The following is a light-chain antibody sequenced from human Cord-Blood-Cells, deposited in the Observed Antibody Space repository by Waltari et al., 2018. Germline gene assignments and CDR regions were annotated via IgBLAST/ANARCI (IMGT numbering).Light chain of an antibody. CDR2: GAS. V-gene: IGKV4-1*01. J-gene: IGKJ1*01. CDR1: QSVLYSSNNKNY. CDR3: QQYYSTPWT. Sequence: DIVMTQSPDSLAAPLGERANINCKSSQSVLYSSNNKNYLAWYQQKPGQPPRLLIYGASTRESGVPDRFSGSGSGTDFTLTISSLQAEDVAVYYCQQYYSTPWTFGQGTKVEIK.